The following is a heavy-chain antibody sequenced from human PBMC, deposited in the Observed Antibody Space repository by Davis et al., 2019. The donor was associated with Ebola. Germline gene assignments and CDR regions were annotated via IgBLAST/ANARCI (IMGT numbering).Heavy chain of an antibody. D-gene: IGHD4-17*01. CDR3: AKSSMTTVTTPDY. CDR2: ISYDGSNK. Sequence: GESLKIPCAASGFTFSSYGMHWVRQAPGKGLEWVAVISYDGSNKYYADSVKGRFTISRDNSKNTLYLQMNSLRAEDTAVYYCAKSSMTTVTTPDYWGQGTLVTVSS. CDR1: GFTFSSYG. J-gene: IGHJ4*02. V-gene: IGHV3-30*18.